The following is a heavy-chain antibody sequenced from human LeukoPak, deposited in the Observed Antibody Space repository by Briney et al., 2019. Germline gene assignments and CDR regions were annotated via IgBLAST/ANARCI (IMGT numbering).Heavy chain of an antibody. CDR2: ISDNGGNT. CDR3: AKGDYGGNPWWYFDL. J-gene: IGHJ2*01. CDR1: GFTFPNYV. D-gene: IGHD4-23*01. Sequence: GGSLRLSCAASGFTFPNYVMSWVRQAPGKGLEWVSSISDNGGNTYYADSVKGRFTISRDNSKNTLYLQMNSLRVEDTAVYYCAKGDYGGNPWWYFDLWGRGTLVIVSS. V-gene: IGHV3-23*01.